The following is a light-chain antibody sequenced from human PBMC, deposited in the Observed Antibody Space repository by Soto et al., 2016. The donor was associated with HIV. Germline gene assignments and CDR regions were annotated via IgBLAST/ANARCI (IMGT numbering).Light chain of an antibody. CDR3: QQSYSTPWT. J-gene: IGKJ1*01. CDR2: AAS. CDR1: QDIRND. Sequence: AIQMTQSPSSLSASVGDRVTITCRASQDIRNDLGWYQQKPGKAPKPLIYAASSLQRGAPIRFSGGGSGTDFTLTISNLQPEDFATYYCQQSYSTPWTFGLGTRVELK. V-gene: IGKV1-6*01.